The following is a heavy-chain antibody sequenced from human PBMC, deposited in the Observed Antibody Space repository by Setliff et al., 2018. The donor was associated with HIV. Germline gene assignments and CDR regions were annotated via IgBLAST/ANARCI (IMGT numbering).Heavy chain of an antibody. CDR3: ARTLALAGYYNGMDA. CDR2: ISGSGGST. Sequence: GGSLRLSCAASGFTFSSYAMSWVRQAPGKGLEWVSAISGSGGSTYYADSVKGRFTISRDNSKNTLYLQMNSLRVEDTAVYYCARTLALAGYYNGMDAWGQGTTVTVSS. D-gene: IGHD6-19*01. V-gene: IGHV3-23*01. CDR1: GFTFSSYA. J-gene: IGHJ6*02.